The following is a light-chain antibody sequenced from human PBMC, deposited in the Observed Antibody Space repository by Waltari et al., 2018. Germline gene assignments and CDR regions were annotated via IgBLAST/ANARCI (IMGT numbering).Light chain of an antibody. V-gene: IGLV4-69*01. J-gene: IGLJ3*02. CDR3: ETGGHGTWV. CDR1: SGHSSNI. Sequence: QLVLTQSPSASASLGASVKLTCTLSSGHSSNIIAWLQQRPERGPRYLMKVNSDGSHSKGDDIPDRLSGASAGAERSLTSSSRQSEDEADYYCETGGHGTWVFGGGTKLTVL. CDR2: VNSDGSH.